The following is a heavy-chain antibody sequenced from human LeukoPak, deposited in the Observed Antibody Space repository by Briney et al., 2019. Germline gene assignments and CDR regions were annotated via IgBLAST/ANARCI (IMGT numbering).Heavy chain of an antibody. V-gene: IGHV3-23*01. D-gene: IGHD1-1*01. CDR3: ATRGTTATKYFDD. Sequence: GGSLRLSCAASGFTFRSYVMSWVRQAPGKGLEWVSTITGSGTSTYYADSVKGRLTISRDNSKNTLHLQMNSLRAEDTAVYYCATRGTTATKYFDDWGQGTLVTVSS. CDR1: GFTFRSYV. J-gene: IGHJ4*02. CDR2: ITGSGTST.